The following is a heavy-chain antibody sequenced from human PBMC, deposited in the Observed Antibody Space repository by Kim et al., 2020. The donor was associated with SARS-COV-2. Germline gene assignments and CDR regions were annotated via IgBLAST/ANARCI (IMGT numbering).Heavy chain of an antibody. Sequence: SETLSLTCIVSGGSVTRSDSYWGWVRQPPGKGLEWIGSIYYSGTTYYNSSLESRITISVDTSKNHFSLKLTSVTAADTAVYYCTTIPKNYGSGFRANDYWGQGALVTVSS. CDR3: TTIPKNYGSGFRANDY. D-gene: IGHD3-10*01. CDR1: GGSVTRSDSY. CDR2: IYYSGTT. V-gene: IGHV4-39*02. J-gene: IGHJ4*02.